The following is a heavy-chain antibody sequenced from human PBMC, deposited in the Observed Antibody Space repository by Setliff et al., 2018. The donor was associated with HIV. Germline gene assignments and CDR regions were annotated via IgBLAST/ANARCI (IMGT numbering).Heavy chain of an antibody. D-gene: IGHD1-26*01. CDR3: ARCAAGPYCRNSFDF. CDR2: IRQDGSEK. CDR1: GFTFSSHW. Sequence: GSLRLSCEASGFTFSSHWMSWVRQAPGKGLEWVANIRQDGSEKYYVDSVKGRFTISRDNAGNSLDLELNYLNDEDTAVYYCARCAAGPYCRNSFDFWGRGTLVTVPS. V-gene: IGHV3-7*03. J-gene: IGHJ4*02.